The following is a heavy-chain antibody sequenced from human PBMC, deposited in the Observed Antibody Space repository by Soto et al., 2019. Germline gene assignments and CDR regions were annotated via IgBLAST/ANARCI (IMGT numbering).Heavy chain of an antibody. V-gene: IGHV5-51*01. D-gene: IGHD6-13*01. CDR1: GYSFTFYW. CDR3: ARQSSSCHIGNWFDP. CDR2: IYPGDSET. Sequence: EVQLVQSGAEVKKPGESLKISCKGSGYSFTFYWIAWVRQMPGKGLEWMGVIYPGDSETKYSPALQGQVTISADKSISTAYRKWSSLKASDTAMYYCARQSSSCHIGNWFDPWGQGTLVTVSS. J-gene: IGHJ5*02.